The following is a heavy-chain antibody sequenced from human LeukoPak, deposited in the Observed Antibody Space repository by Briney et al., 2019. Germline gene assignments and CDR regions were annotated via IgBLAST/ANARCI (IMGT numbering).Heavy chain of an antibody. Sequence: SVKVSCXASGGTFSSYAISWVRQAPGQGLGWMGRIIPIFGTANYAQKFQGRVTITTDESTSTVYMELSSLRSEDTAVYYCARRTPISYDSSGYGDAFDIWGQGTMVTVSS. J-gene: IGHJ3*02. CDR1: GGTFSSYA. CDR3: ARRTPISYDSSGYGDAFDI. V-gene: IGHV1-69*05. D-gene: IGHD3-22*01. CDR2: IIPIFGTA.